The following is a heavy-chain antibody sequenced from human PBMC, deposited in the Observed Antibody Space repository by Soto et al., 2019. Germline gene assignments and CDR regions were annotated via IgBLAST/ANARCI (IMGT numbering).Heavy chain of an antibody. CDR2: IKQDRSKS. Sequence: GGSLRLSCSASGFTFSNHWLTWVRQAPGKGLKRMANIKQDRSKSYYVDTVKGRFTISRDNAKNSLFLKMTSLCVEDLAIYYCARDGGWTFAIWSQETVVNVSS. CDR1: GFTFSNHW. CDR3: ARDGGWTFAI. V-gene: IGHV3-7*05. J-gene: IGHJ3*02. D-gene: IGHD3-16*01.